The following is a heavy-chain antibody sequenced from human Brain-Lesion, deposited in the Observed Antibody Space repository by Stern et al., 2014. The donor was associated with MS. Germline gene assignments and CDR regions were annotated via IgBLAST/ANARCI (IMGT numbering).Heavy chain of an antibody. D-gene: IGHD2-2*01. Sequence: QVQLQESGPGLVKPSETLSLTCTVSGGSIINYYWTWIRQPPGKGLEWIGDISDSGSVAYNPSLKRRPTMSVDTTTNLFSSTLSSVTAADTAVYFCARGDIVVVPAARSFGSDYYYPGLDVWGQGTTISVS. CDR3: ARGDIVVVPAARSFGSDYYYPGLDV. CDR2: ISDSGSV. CDR1: GGSIINYY. J-gene: IGHJ6*02. V-gene: IGHV4-59*01.